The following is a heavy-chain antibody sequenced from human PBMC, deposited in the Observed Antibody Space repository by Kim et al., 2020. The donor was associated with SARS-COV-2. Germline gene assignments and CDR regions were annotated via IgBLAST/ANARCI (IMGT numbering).Heavy chain of an antibody. Sequence: GGSLRLSCAASGFTFSSYGMHWVRQAPGKGLEWVAVIWYDGSNKYYADSVKGRFTISRDNSKNTLYLQMNSLRAEDTAVYYCARGYCSGCSCYPFDYWGQGTLVTVSS. CDR1: GFTFSSYG. V-gene: IGHV3-33*01. D-gene: IGHD2-15*01. CDR2: IWYDGSNK. CDR3: ARGYCSGCSCYPFDY. J-gene: IGHJ4*02.